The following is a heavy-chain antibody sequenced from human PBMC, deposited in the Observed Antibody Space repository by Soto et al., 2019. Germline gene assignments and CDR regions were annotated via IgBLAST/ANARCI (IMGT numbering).Heavy chain of an antibody. V-gene: IGHV4-34*01. CDR1: GGSFSGYY. D-gene: IGHD5-12*01. CDR3: AREYSGYDKTRFDP. CDR2: INQSGTT. Sequence: SETLSLTSAVYGGSFSGYYWSWIRQPPGKGLEWIGEINQSGTTYYNPSLKSRLTISIDTSRNQFSLKLSSVTAADTAVYYCAREYSGYDKTRFDPWGQGTLVTVSS. J-gene: IGHJ5*02.